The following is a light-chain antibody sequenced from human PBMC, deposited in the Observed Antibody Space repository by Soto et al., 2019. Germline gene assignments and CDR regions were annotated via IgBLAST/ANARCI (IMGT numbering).Light chain of an antibody. J-gene: IGLJ1*01. CDR3: SSHGGSSPFYV. CDR2: EVS. CDR1: SSDVGGYNY. Sequence: SALTXPASVSGSPGQSITISCTGTSSDVGGYNYVSWYQQHPGKVPKLIIHEVSNRPSGVSNRFSGSKSGNTASLTISGLPTEDEADYYCSSHGGSSPFYVFGTGTKVTV. V-gene: IGLV2-14*01.